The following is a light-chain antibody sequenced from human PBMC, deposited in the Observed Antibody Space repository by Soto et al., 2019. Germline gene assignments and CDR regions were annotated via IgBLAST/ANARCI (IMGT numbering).Light chain of an antibody. CDR1: QDIRNE. CDR2: AAS. CDR3: LQDYNYPRT. J-gene: IGKJ1*01. V-gene: IGKV1-6*01. Sequence: AIPMTQSPSSLSASVGDRVTITCRASQDIRNELGWYQQRPGEAPKLLIYAASTLESGVPSRFSASGSGTDFTLTISSLRPEDFATYYCLQDYNYPRTFGQGTKLEIK.